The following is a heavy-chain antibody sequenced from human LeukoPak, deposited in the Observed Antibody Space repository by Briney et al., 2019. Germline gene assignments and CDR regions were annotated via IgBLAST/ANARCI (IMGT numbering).Heavy chain of an antibody. Sequence: GGSLRLSCAASGFTFSSYEMNWVRQAPGKGLEWVSYISSSGSTIYYADSVKGRFTVSRDNAKNSLYLQMNSLRAEDTAVYYCGRSPPLELNYYYGMDVWGQGTTVTVSS. CDR1: GFTFSSYE. CDR2: ISSSGSTI. J-gene: IGHJ6*02. CDR3: GRSPPLELNYYYGMDV. D-gene: IGHD1-7*01. V-gene: IGHV3-48*03.